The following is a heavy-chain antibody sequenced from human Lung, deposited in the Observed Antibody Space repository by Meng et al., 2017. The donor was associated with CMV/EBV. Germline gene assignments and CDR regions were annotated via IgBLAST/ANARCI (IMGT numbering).Heavy chain of an antibody. V-gene: IGHV7-4-1*02. Sequence: QVKLWQSGVALKKPGASVKVSCKASGYTFSTYTINWVRQAHGRGLEWMGWISTNTGTPTYTQGFTGRFVFSLDTSVSTAYLQISSLKAEDTAVYYCARGGNFDPWGQGTLVTVSS. D-gene: IGHD2/OR15-2a*01. CDR2: ISTNTGTP. J-gene: IGHJ5*02. CDR3: ARGGNFDP. CDR1: GYTFSTYT.